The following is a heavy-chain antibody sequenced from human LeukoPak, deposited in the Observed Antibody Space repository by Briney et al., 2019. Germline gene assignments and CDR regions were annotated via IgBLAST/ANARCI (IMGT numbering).Heavy chain of an antibody. Sequence: SQTLSLTCALSGDSVSSNSAAWNWIRQSPSRGLEWLVRTYYRSNLYNDYSVSVKRRITINPDTSKNQFSLQLNSVTPEDTAVYYCARDERTYYYDSSGYRNWFDPWGQGTLVTVSS. V-gene: IGHV6-1*01. D-gene: IGHD3-22*01. J-gene: IGHJ5*02. CDR2: TYYRSNLYN. CDR1: GDSVSSNSAA. CDR3: ARDERTYYYDSSGYRNWFDP.